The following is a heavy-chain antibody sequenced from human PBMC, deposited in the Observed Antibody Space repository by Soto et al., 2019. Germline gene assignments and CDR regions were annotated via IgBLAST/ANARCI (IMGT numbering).Heavy chain of an antibody. D-gene: IGHD3-22*01. V-gene: IGHV3-30-3*01. CDR1: GFTFSSYA. Sequence: QVQLVESGGGVVQPGRSLRLSCAASGFTFSSYAMHWVRQAPGKGLEWVAVISYDGSNKYYADSVKGRFTISRDNSKNTLYLQTNSLRAEDTAVYYCARDSTSRHYDSSGYPLDYWGQGTLVTVSS. CDR3: ARDSTSRHYDSSGYPLDY. CDR2: ISYDGSNK. J-gene: IGHJ4*02.